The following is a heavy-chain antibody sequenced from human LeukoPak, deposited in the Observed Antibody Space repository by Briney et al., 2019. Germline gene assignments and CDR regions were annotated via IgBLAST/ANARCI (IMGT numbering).Heavy chain of an antibody. CDR1: GFIFSGYD. CDR2: ISSSSSTI. J-gene: IGHJ3*02. V-gene: IGHV3-48*04. CDR3: ARSQSAFDI. Sequence: PGGSLRLSCAASGFIFSGYDMNWVRQAPGKGLEWVSYISSSSSTIYYADSVKGRFTISGDNAKNSLYLQMNSLRAEDTAVYYCARSQSAFDIWGQGTMVTVSS.